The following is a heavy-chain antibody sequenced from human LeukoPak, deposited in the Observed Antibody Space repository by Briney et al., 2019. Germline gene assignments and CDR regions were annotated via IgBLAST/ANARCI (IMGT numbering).Heavy chain of an antibody. CDR3: ATRPSGDYPYFDY. J-gene: IGHJ4*02. D-gene: IGHD4-17*01. Sequence: GGSLRLSCAASGFTLSSYAMSWVRQAPGKGLEWVSAISGSGGSTYYADSVKGRFTISRDNSKNTLYLQMNSLRAEDTAVYYCATRPSGDYPYFDYWGQGALVTVAS. CDR1: GFTLSSYA. V-gene: IGHV3-23*01. CDR2: ISGSGGST.